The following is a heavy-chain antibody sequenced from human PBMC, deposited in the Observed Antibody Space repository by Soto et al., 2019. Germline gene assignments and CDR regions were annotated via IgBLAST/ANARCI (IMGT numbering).Heavy chain of an antibody. Sequence: PWGSRRLSCAASGFTFSSYAMDWVRQVPGKGLEWVSAISVTVGSTYYADSVKGRFTISRDSSQNTLYLQMNSLRAEDTAVYYCAKETNRGSYDIEYWGQGTKVTVSA. CDR2: ISVTVGST. D-gene: IGHD1-26*01. J-gene: IGHJ4*02. CDR1: GFTFSSYA. V-gene: IGHV3-23*01. CDR3: AKETNRGSYDIEY.